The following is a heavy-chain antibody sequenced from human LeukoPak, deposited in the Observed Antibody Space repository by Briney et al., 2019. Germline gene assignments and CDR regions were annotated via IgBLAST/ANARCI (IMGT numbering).Heavy chain of an antibody. CDR2: ISYDGSNK. CDR1: GFTFSSYG. J-gene: IGHJ4*02. D-gene: IGHD3-9*01. Sequence: GRSLRLSCAASGFTFSSYGMHWVRQAPGKGLEWVAVISYDGSNKYYADSVKGRFTISRDNSKNTLYLQMNSLRAEDTAVYYCARDFTLRYFDYWGQGTLVTVSS. CDR3: ARDFTLRYFDY. V-gene: IGHV3-30*03.